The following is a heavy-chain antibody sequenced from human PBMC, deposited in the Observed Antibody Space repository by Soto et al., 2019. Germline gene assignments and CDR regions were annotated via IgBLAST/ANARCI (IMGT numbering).Heavy chain of an antibody. CDR2: IIPIFGTA. D-gene: IGHD2-2*01. CDR1: GGTFSSYA. V-gene: IGHV1-69*13. CDR3: ARDPYCSSTSCLRFDP. Sequence: SVKVSCKASGGTFSSYAISWVRQAPGQGLEWMGGIIPIFGTANYAQKFQGRVTITADESTSTAYMELSSLRSEDTAVYYCARDPYCSSTSCLRFDPWGQGTLVTVSS. J-gene: IGHJ5*02.